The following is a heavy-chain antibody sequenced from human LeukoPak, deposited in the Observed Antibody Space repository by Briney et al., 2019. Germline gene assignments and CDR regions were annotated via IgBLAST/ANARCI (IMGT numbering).Heavy chain of an antibody. D-gene: IGHD1-14*01. CDR2: ISAYDGRT. V-gene: IGHV1-18*01. Sequence: VASVEVSCEASGFAFNKYGFSWVRQAPGQGPEWLGWISAYDGRTNYAQNLQGRLTLTTDTSTTTAYMELRSLTSDDTAVYYCARDPSNTVGRNIYFDYWGQGTLVTVSS. CDR3: ARDPSNTVGRNIYFDY. J-gene: IGHJ4*02. CDR1: GFAFNKYG.